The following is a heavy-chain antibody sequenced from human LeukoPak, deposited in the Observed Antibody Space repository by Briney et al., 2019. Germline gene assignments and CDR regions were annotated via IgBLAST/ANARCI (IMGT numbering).Heavy chain of an antibody. Sequence: GGSLRLSCAVSGFTFSSYSMNWVRKAPGKGLEWVSYISSSSSTIYYANSVKGRFTISRDNAKNSLYLQMNSLRAEDTAVYYCARGFPPAYWGQGTLVTVSS. V-gene: IGHV3-48*01. CDR1: GFTFSSYS. J-gene: IGHJ4*02. CDR2: ISSSSSTI. CDR3: ARGFPPAY.